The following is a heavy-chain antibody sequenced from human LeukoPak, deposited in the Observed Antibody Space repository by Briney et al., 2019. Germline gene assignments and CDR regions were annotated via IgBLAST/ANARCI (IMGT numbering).Heavy chain of an antibody. CDR3: ARAYSSSAFGYYYYYMDV. D-gene: IGHD6-6*01. CDR1: GGSISTSGYY. CDR2: IYHSAST. Sequence: SETLSLTCTVSGGSISTSGYYWGWVRQPPGKGLEWIGNIYHSASTYYNPSLKSRVSISVDTSKNHFSLDLSSVTAADTAVYYCARAYSSSAFGYYYYYMDVWGKGTTVTVSS. J-gene: IGHJ6*03. V-gene: IGHV4-39*07.